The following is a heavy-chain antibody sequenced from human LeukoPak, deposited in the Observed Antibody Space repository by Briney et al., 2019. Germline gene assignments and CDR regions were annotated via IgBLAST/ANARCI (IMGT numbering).Heavy chain of an antibody. D-gene: IGHD4/OR15-4a*01. CDR2: INAGNGNT. V-gene: IGHV1-3*01. CDR3: ARVQTMASFRGAFDI. Sequence: GASVKVSCKASGGTFSSYAMHWVRQAPGQRLEWMGWINAGNGNTKYSQKFQGRVTITRDTSASTAYMELSSLRSEDTAVYYCARVQTMASFRGAFDIWGQGTMVTVSS. CDR1: GGTFSSYA. J-gene: IGHJ3*02.